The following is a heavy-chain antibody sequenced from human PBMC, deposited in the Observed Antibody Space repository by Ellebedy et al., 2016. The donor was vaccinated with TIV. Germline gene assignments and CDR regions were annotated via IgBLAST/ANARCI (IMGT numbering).Heavy chain of an antibody. Sequence: GGSLRLXXAASGFTFSSYWMSWVRQAPGKGLEWVANIHEDGSDKYYVDSVKGRFTISRDNAKNSLYLQMNSLGAEDTAVYHCARYLRLRSPGSMDVWGHGTTVTVSS. CDR1: GFTFSSYW. V-gene: IGHV3-7*01. J-gene: IGHJ6*02. CDR2: IHEDGSDK. D-gene: IGHD1-14*01. CDR3: ARYLRLRSPGSMDV.